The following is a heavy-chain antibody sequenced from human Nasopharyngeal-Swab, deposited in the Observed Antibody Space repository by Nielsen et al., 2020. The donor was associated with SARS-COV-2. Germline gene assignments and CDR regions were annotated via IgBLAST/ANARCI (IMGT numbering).Heavy chain of an antibody. CDR3: AKDLSSSSLWYRDL. J-gene: IGHJ2*01. Sequence: GESLKISCEASGFTFRSYAMSWVRQAPGKGLEWVSGISGSDGSTFYADSVKGRFTISRDNSKSTLYLQMNSLRAEDTALYYCAKDLSSSSLWYRDLWGRGTLVTISS. V-gene: IGHV3-23*01. CDR1: GFTFRSYA. D-gene: IGHD6-13*01. CDR2: ISGSDGST.